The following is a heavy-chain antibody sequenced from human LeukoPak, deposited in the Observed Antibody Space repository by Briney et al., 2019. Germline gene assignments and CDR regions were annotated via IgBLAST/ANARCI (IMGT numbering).Heavy chain of an antibody. D-gene: IGHD3-22*01. CDR3: ARDRSDSSGYEWHY. CDR1: GDIYNSCA. V-gene: IGHV1-69*05. Sequence: SVTLFCNASGDIYNSCAIIWVRQARGQGREWRGRIIPIFGTANYAQKFQDRVTFTTDKSTSTAYMELGSLRSEDTAVYYCARDRSDSSGYEWHYWGQGTLVTVSS. J-gene: IGHJ4*02. CDR2: IIPIFGTA.